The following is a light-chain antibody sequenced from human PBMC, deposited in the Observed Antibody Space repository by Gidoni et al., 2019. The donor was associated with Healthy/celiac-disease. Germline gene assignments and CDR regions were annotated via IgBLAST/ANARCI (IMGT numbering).Light chain of an antibody. CDR3: QAWDSSTGRV. CDR2: QDS. J-gene: IGLJ2*01. Sequence: SYALTQPPSVSVSPGQTASITCSGDKLGDKYACWYQQKPGQSPVLVIYQDSKRPSGSPERFSGSNSGNTATLTISGTQAMDEADYYCQAWDSSTGRVFGGGTKLTVL. CDR1: KLGDKY. V-gene: IGLV3-1*01.